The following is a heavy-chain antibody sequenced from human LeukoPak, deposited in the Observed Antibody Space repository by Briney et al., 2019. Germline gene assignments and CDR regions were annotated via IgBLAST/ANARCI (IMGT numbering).Heavy chain of an antibody. Sequence: GGSLRLSCAASGFTFSSYATSWVRQAPGKGLEWVSAISGSGGSTYYADSVKGRFTISRDNSKNTLYLQMNSLRAEDTAVYYCAKGVYSSGWTTPFDYWGQGTLVTVSS. J-gene: IGHJ4*02. CDR1: GFTFSSYA. D-gene: IGHD6-19*01. V-gene: IGHV3-23*01. CDR2: ISGSGGST. CDR3: AKGVYSSGWTTPFDY.